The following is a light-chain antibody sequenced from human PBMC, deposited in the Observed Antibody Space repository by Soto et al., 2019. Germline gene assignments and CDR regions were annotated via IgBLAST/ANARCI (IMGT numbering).Light chain of an antibody. J-gene: IGLJ3*02. CDR3: RSFASSNTWV. Sequence: QSALTQPPSASGSPGQSVTISCTGTSSDVVAYNYVSWYQQHAGKAPKLVIYEVTKRPSGVPDRFSGSKSANTASLTVSGLQAEDEADYYCRSFASSNTWVFGGGTKLTVL. V-gene: IGLV2-8*01. CDR2: EVT. CDR1: SSDVVAYNY.